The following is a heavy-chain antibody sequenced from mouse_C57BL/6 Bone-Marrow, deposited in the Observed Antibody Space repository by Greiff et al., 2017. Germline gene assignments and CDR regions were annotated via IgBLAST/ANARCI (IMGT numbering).Heavy chain of an antibody. J-gene: IGHJ2*01. CDR1: GYTFTSYG. CDR2: IYPRSGST. CDR3: ERSTRTVLARPD. D-gene: IGHD1-1*01. Sequence: QVQLQQSGAELARPGASVKLSCKASGYTFTSYGISWVKQRTGQGLEWIGEIYPRSGSTYYNEKFKGKATLTADKSSSTAYMELSSLTSEDSAVYFCERSTRTVLARPDWGQGTTLTVSS. V-gene: IGHV1-81*01.